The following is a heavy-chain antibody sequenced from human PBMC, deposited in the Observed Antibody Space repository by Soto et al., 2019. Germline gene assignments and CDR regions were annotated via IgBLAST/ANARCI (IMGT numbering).Heavy chain of an antibody. J-gene: IGHJ4*02. CDR3: ASSQGGIAAAGTPFHY. Sequence: PVGALRLSCAASGFTVSSNYMSWVRQAPGKGLEWVSVIYSGGSTYYADSVKGRFTISRDNSKNTLYLQMNSLRAEDTAVYYCASSQGGIAAAGTPFHYWGQGTLVTVSS. D-gene: IGHD6-13*01. CDR2: IYSGGST. CDR1: GFTVSSNY. V-gene: IGHV3-53*01.